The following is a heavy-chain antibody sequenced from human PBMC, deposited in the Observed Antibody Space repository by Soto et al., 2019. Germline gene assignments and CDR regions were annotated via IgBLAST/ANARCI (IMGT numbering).Heavy chain of an antibody. J-gene: IGHJ4*02. CDR1: GFTFSSYG. D-gene: IGHD1-26*01. V-gene: IGHV3-30*03. Sequence: QVQLVESGGGVVQPGRSLRLSCAASGFTFSSYGMHWVRQAPGKGLEWVAVITYDGSNKYYADSVKGRFTISRDKSKNTLYLQMNSPRAEDTAAYYCARSPYSVSYLAYFDYWGQGTLVTVSS. CDR3: ARSPYSVSYLAYFDY. CDR2: ITYDGSNK.